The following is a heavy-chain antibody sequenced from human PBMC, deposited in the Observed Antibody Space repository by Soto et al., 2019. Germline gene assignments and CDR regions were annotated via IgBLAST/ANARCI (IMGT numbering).Heavy chain of an antibody. CDR3: ARDRVPGSMLAARSRDS. Sequence: TPGKGLEWIGDIYHSGSTYYNPSLKSRVTISVDRSKNQFSLKLSSVTAADTAVYYCARDRVPGSMLAARSRDSCGTGPPVTVS. J-gene: IGHJ5*01. V-gene: IGHV4-30-2*01. CDR2: IYHSGST. D-gene: IGHD6-13*01.